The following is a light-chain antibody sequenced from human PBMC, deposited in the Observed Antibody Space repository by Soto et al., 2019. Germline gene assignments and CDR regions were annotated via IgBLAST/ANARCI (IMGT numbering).Light chain of an antibody. CDR2: DAS. J-gene: IGKJ1*01. CDR3: QQFKHFWT. CDR1: QSISSW. Sequence: DIQMTQSPSTLSASVGDRVTITCRASQSISSWLAWYQQKPGKAPKVLIYDASSLESGVPSRFGGSGFGKQFSYTFGSLMPDDFVTCSFQQFKHFWTVGQGTKVDIK. V-gene: IGKV1-5*01.